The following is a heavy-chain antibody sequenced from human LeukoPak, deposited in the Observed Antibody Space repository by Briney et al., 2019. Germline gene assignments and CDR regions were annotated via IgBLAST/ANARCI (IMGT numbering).Heavy chain of an antibody. V-gene: IGHV3-53*01. J-gene: IGHJ4*02. CDR1: GFTVSSYY. CDR2: IYSGGST. CDR3: AMSVVTAIHFDY. D-gene: IGHD2-21*02. Sequence: GGSLRLSCAASGFTVSSYYMSWVHQAPGKGLEWVSVIYSGGSTYYADSVKGRFTISRDNSKNTLHLQMNSLRAEDTAVYYCAMSVVTAIHFDYWGQGTLVAVSS.